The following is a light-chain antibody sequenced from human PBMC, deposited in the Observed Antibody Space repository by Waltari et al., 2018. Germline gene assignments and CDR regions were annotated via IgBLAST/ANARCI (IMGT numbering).Light chain of an antibody. J-gene: IGLJ2*01. V-gene: IGLV2-14*03. CDR2: DVT. Sequence: QSALTQPASVSGSPGHSITIPRTGTSSDVGAYKHFSWYQQHPGQAPKLMIYDVTSRPSGVSNRFSGSKSGNTASLTISGLQAEDEADYYCSSYTSSSTPLVFGGGTKLTVL. CDR1: SSDVGAYKH. CDR3: SSYTSSSTPLV.